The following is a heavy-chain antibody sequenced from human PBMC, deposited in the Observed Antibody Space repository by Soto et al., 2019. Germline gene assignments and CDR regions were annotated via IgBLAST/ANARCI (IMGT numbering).Heavy chain of an antibody. CDR3: ARHRSSSSTNNWFDT. CDR1: GYSFTSYW. D-gene: IGHD6-13*01. Sequence: PGESLKISCKGSGYSFTSYWIGWVRQMPGKGLEWMGIIYPGDSDTRYSPSFQGQVTISVDKSISTAYLQWSSLKASDTAMYYCARHRSSSSTNNWFDTWGQGTLVTVSS. V-gene: IGHV5-51*01. J-gene: IGHJ5*02. CDR2: IYPGDSDT.